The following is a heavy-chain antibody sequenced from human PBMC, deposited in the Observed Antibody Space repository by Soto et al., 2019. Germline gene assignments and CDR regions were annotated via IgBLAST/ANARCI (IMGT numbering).Heavy chain of an antibody. CDR3: ARHGYSYGGGYFDY. D-gene: IGHD5-18*01. J-gene: IGHJ4*01. CDR2: IYSGGSA. V-gene: IGHV3-66*04. CDR1: GFTVSSNY. Sequence: EVQLVESGGGLVQPGGSLRLSCAASGFTVSSNYMSWVRQAPGKGLEWVSVIYSGGSAYYADSVKGRFTISRDNSKNTLYLQMNSLRAEDTAVYSWARHGYSYGGGYFDYWGHGTLVTVSS.